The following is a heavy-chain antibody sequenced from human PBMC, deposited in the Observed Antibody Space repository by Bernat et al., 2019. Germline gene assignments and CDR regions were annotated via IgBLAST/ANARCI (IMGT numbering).Heavy chain of an antibody. CDR2: IWYDGSNK. J-gene: IGHJ4*02. V-gene: IGHV3-33*01. Sequence: QVQLVESGGGVVQPGGSLRLSCAASGFTFSNYGMLWVRQAPGKGLEWVAVIWYDGSNKYYADSVKGRFTISRDNSKNTLYLQMNSLRAEDTAVYYCARLGSGWSNDYWGQGTLVTVSS. CDR3: ARLGSGWSNDY. D-gene: IGHD6-13*01. CDR1: GFTFSNYG.